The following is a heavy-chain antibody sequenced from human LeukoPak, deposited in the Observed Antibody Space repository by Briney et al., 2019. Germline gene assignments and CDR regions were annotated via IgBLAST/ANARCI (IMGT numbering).Heavy chain of an antibody. V-gene: IGHV3-9*01. CDR2: ISWNSGSI. CDR1: GFTFDDYA. CDR3: AKDTFDY. J-gene: IGHJ4*02. Sequence: AGGSLRLSCAASGFTFDDYAMHWVRQAPGKGLEWVSGISWNSGSIGYADSVKGRFTISRDNAKNSLYLQMNSLRAEDTALYYCAKDTFDYWGQGTLVTVSS.